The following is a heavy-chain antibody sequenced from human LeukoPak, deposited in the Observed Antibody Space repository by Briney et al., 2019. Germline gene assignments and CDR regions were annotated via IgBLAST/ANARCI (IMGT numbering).Heavy chain of an antibody. CDR2: IYYSRST. CDR1: GGSISSYY. D-gene: IGHD3-10*01. Sequence: PSETLSLTCTVSGGSISSYYWSWIRQPPGKGLEWIGYIYYSRSTNYNPSLKSRVTISVDTSKNQFSLKLSSVTAADTAVYYCARHMTMVRGVTSIFDYWGQGTLVTVSS. CDR3: ARHMTMVRGVTSIFDY. V-gene: IGHV4-59*08. J-gene: IGHJ4*02.